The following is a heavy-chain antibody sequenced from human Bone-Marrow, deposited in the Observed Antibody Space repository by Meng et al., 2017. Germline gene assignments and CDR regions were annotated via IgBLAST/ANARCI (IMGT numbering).Heavy chain of an antibody. J-gene: IGHJ4*02. CDR3: AKGAGRIASTGKRYFDY. V-gene: IGHV3-23*01. Sequence: GESLKISCAASGLTFGNHAMGWVRQAPGKGLEWVSVIGANGGSTSYADSVKSRFTISRDNSKNTIYLQMSSLRADDTAVYYCAKGAGRIASTGKRYFDYWGLGTLVTVSS. CDR1: GLTFGNHA. D-gene: IGHD6-13*01. CDR2: IGANGGST.